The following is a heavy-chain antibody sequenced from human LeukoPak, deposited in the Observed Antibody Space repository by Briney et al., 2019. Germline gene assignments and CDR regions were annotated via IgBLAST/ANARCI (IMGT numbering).Heavy chain of an antibody. CDR3: ARVRSSGGVLDY. CDR1: GFSFSDYY. Sequence: GGSLGLSCATSGFSFSDYYMTWIRQAPGKGLEWISYISTSGTSTKHADSVKERFAISRDNAKNSLYLQMNSLRADDTAVYYCARVRSSGGVLDYWGQGTLVTVSS. V-gene: IGHV3-11*05. CDR2: ISTSGTST. J-gene: IGHJ4*02. D-gene: IGHD3-16*01.